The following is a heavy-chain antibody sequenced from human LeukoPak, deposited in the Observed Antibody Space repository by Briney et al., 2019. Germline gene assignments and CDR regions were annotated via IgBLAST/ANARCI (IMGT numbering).Heavy chain of an antibody. CDR3: ARDSGNYLDAFDI. Sequence: GGSLRLSCAASGFTYSSYGMHWVRQAPGKGLEWVAFIRYDGSNKYYADSVKGRFTISRDNAKNSLYLQMNSLRAEDTAVYYCARDSGNYLDAFDIWGQGTMVTVSS. CDR2: IRYDGSNK. J-gene: IGHJ3*02. CDR1: GFTYSSYG. V-gene: IGHV3-30*02. D-gene: IGHD1-7*01.